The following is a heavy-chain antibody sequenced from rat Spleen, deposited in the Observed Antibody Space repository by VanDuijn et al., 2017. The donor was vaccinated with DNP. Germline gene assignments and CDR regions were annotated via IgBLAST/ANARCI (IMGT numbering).Heavy chain of an antibody. D-gene: IGHD5-1*01. CDR2: INNAGNT. CDR1: GYSITSNYK. CDR3: AIQLGVFDY. Sequence: EVQLQESGPGLVKPSQSLSLTCSVTGYSITSNYKWSWIRKFPGNKLEWMGYINNAGNTNYNPSIKSRFSITRDTSKNQFFLQVNSVGTEDTATYYCAIQLGVFDYWGQGVMVTVSS. J-gene: IGHJ2*01. V-gene: IGHV3-3*01.